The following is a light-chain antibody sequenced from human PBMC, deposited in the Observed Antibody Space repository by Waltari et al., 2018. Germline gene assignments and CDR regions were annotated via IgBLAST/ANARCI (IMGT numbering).Light chain of an antibody. Sequence: SYVLTQPPSVSVAPGETARITCGGNNIGTKSVPWYQQKPGQAPVLGISYDSDRRSGIPERISGSNSGNTATLTISRVEAGDEAEYFCQVWDANNDPGVFGTGTEVTVL. V-gene: IGLV3-21*04. J-gene: IGLJ1*01. CDR3: QVWDANNDPGV. CDR2: YDS. CDR1: NIGTKS.